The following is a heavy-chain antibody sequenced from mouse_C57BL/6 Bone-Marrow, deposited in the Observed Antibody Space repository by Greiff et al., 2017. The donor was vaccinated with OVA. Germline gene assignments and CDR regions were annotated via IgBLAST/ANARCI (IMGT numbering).Heavy chain of an antibody. Sequence: EVKLVESGGGLVKPGGSLKLSCAASGFTFSSYAMSWVRQTPEKRLEWVATISDGGSYTYYPDNVKGRFTISRDNAKNNLYLQMSHLKSEDTAMYYCARDYYGSSYERAMDYWGQGTSVTVSS. CDR3: ARDYYGSSYERAMDY. J-gene: IGHJ4*01. D-gene: IGHD1-1*01. CDR2: ISDGGSYT. CDR1: GFTFSSYA. V-gene: IGHV5-4*03.